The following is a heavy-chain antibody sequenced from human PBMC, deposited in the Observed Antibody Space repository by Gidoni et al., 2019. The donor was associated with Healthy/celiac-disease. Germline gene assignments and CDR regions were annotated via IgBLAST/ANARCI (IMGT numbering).Heavy chain of an antibody. CDR2: IYYSGST. J-gene: IGHJ5*02. CDR1: GGPISSSSYY. V-gene: IGHV4-39*01. CDR3: ARRDNFWSGSNWFDP. D-gene: IGHD3-3*01. Sequence: QLQLQESGPGPVKPSVTLSLTCTASGGPISSSSYYWGWIRQPPGKGLEWIGSIYYSGSTYYNPSLKSRVTISVDTSKNQFSLKLSSVTAADTAVYYCARRDNFWSGSNWFDPWGQGTLVTVSS.